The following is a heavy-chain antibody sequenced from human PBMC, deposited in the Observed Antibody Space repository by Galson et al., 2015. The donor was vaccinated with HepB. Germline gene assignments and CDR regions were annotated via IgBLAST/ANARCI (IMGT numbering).Heavy chain of an antibody. CDR1: GFTFISYS. Sequence: SLRLSCAASGFTFISYSMNWVRQAPGKGLEWVSSITSGSDYIYYADSVKGRFTIFRDNAKNSLFLQMNSLRVEDAAVYYCARTGSSTTILRNSWFDPWGQGILVTVSS. V-gene: IGHV3-21*01. CDR3: ARTGSSTTILRNSWFDP. J-gene: IGHJ5*02. CDR2: ITSGSDYI. D-gene: IGHD2-2*01.